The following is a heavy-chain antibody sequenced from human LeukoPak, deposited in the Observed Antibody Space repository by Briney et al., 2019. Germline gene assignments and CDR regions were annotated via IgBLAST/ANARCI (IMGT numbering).Heavy chain of an antibody. CDR3: ARGPLDIVVVPAAMLYFDY. CDR1: GDSISSSNW. CDR2: IYHSGST. V-gene: IGHV4-4*02. J-gene: IGHJ4*02. D-gene: IGHD2-2*03. Sequence: SETLSLTCAVSGDSISSSNWWSWVRQPPGKGLEWIGEIYHSGSTNYNPSLKSRVTISVDKSKNQFSLKLSSVTAADTAVYYCARGPLDIVVVPAAMLYFDYWGQGTLVTVSS.